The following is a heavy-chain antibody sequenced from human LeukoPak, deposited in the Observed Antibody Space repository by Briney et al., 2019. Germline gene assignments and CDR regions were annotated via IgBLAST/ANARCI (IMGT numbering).Heavy chain of an antibody. CDR2: ISAYNGNT. J-gene: IGHJ6*02. CDR1: GYTFTGYF. Sequence: ASVKVSCKASGYTFTGYFIHWVRQAPGQGLEWMGWISAYNGNTNYAQKLQGRVTMTTDTSTSTAYMELRSLRSDDTAVYYCARDYYDSSGYYDYYYGMDVWGQGTTVTVSS. D-gene: IGHD3-22*01. CDR3: ARDYYDSSGYYDYYYGMDV. V-gene: IGHV1-18*04.